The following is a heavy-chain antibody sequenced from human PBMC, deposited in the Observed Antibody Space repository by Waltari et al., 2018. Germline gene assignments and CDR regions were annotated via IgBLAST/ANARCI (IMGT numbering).Heavy chain of an antibody. CDR3: AKSLGDTYGRYPMDY. J-gene: IGHJ4*02. D-gene: IGHD3-10*01. Sequence: EVQLLESGGGLVQPGGSLRLSCAASGFTFSGYTMTWVRQAPGKGLDWVATIRGRGCDTYYADSVKGRFTISRDNSRNPLYLQMNTLRAGDTAVYYCAKSLGDTYGRYPMDYWGQGTLVTVSS. CDR2: IRGRGCDT. V-gene: IGHV3-23*01. CDR1: GFTFSGYT.